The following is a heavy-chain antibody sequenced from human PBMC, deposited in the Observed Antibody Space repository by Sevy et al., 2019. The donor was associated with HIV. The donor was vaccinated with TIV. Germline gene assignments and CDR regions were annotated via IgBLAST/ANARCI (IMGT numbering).Heavy chain of an antibody. J-gene: IGHJ4*01. CDR2: INSDGSST. D-gene: IGHD3-22*01. CDR1: GITLTPYW. Sequence: GGFLRLSCAASGITLTPYWMHWVRQVPGKGLVWVSRINSDGSSTSYAEPVKGRFTISRDNGKNTLYLQMKSLRVEDTAVYFCSRGLYYYDMRGHQEPGDYWGHGVLVTVSS. CDR3: SRGLYYYDMRGHQEPGDY. V-gene: IGHV3-74*01.